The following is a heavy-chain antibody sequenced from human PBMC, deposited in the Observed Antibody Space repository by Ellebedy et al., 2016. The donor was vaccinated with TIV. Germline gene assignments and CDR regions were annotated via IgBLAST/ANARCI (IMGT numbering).Heavy chain of an antibody. J-gene: IGHJ4*02. CDR1: GYTFTSYD. CDR2: MNPNSGNT. V-gene: IGHV1-8*01. CDR3: ARDPDGYVSKWLRSMPFDY. Sequence: ASVKVSXXASGYTFTSYDINWVRQATGQGLEWMGWMNPNSGNTGYAQKLQGRVTMTTDTSTSTAYMELRSLRSDDTAVYYCARDPDGYVSKWLRSMPFDYWGQGTLVTVSS. D-gene: IGHD5-12*01.